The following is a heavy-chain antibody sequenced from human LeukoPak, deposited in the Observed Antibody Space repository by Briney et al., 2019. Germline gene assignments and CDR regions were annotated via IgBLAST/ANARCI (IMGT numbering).Heavy chain of an antibody. J-gene: IGHJ4*02. CDR3: ARQGDSGWYYFVY. CDR2: IYHSGST. CDR1: GGSISSSNW. V-gene: IGHV4-4*02. Sequence: PSETLSLTCAVPGGSISSSNWWSWVRQPPGKGLEWIGEIYHSGSTNYNPSLKSRVTISVDKSKNQFSLKLTSVTAADTAAYYCARQGDSGWYYFVYWGQGTLVTVSS. D-gene: IGHD6-19*01.